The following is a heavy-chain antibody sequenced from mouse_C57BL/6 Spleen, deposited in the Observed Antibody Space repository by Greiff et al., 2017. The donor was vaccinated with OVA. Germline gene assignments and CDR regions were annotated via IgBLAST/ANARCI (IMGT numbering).Heavy chain of an antibody. Sequence: VQLKESGAELVRPGASVKLSCTASGFNIKDDYMHWVKQRPEQGLEWIGWIDPENGDTEYASKFQGKATITADTSSNTAYLQLSSLTSEDTAVYYCTRWLLGFAYWGQGTLVTVSA. J-gene: IGHJ3*01. CDR2: IDPENGDT. D-gene: IGHD2-3*01. CDR3: TRWLLGFAY. CDR1: GFNIKDDY. V-gene: IGHV14-4*01.